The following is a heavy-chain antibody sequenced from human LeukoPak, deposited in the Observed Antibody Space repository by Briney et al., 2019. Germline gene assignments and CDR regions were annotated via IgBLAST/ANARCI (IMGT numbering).Heavy chain of an antibody. CDR3: ARDREGLLVPDY. D-gene: IGHD2-8*02. V-gene: IGHV3-48*01. J-gene: IGHJ4*02. CDR2: ISSSSSTI. CDR1: GLTISSYS. Sequence: GGSLRLSCAASGLTISSYSMNWVRQAPGKGLQWVSYISSSSSTIYYADSVKGRFTISRDNAKNSLYLQMNSLRAEDTAVYYCARDREGLLVPDYWGQGTLVTVSP.